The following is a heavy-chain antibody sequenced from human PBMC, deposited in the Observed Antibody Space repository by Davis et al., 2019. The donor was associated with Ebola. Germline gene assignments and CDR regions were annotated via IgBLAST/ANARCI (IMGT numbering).Heavy chain of an antibody. D-gene: IGHD2-8*01. CDR2: INHSGST. V-gene: IGHV4-34*01. Sequence: PSETLSLTCAVYGGSFSGYYWSWIRQPPGKGLEWIGEINHSGSTNYNPSLKSRVTISVDTSKNQFSLKLSSVTAADTAVYYCARGDIVLMVKGYFDYWGQGTLVTVSS. CDR1: GGSFSGYY. J-gene: IGHJ4*02. CDR3: ARGDIVLMVKGYFDY.